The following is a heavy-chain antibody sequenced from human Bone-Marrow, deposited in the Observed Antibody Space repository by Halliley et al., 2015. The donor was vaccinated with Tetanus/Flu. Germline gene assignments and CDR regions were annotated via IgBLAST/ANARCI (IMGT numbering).Heavy chain of an antibody. CDR2: INQDGSED. J-gene: IGHJ4*02. Sequence: GGGLEWVANINQDGSEDYYADFVQGRFSISRDNAKNSLFLNMNSLRVEDTAMYYCVRGMNPEFWGQGTLVTVSS. CDR3: VRGMNPEF. V-gene: IGHV3-7*03.